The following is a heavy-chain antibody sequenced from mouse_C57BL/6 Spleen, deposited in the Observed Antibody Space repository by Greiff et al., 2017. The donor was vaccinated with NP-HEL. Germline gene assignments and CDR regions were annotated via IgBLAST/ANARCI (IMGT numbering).Heavy chain of an antibody. CDR3: ARKGGYYGYYAMDY. Sequence: QVQLKESGPGLVQPSQSLSITCTVSGFSLTSYGVHWVRQSPGKGLEWLGVIWSGGSTDYNAAFISRLSISKDNSKSQVFFKMNRLQADDTAIYYCARKGGYYGYYAMDYWGQGTSVTVSS. D-gene: IGHD2-3*01. CDR1: GFSLTSYG. J-gene: IGHJ4*01. V-gene: IGHV2-2*01. CDR2: IWSGGST.